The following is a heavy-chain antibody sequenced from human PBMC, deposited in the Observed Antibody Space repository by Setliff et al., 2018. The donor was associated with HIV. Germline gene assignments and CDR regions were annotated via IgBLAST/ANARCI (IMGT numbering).Heavy chain of an antibody. V-gene: IGHV1-18*01. CDR2: ISAYNGNV. CDR3: ARGISPPDALDL. Sequence: ASVKVSCKASGYTFTSFGVSWLRRAPGQGLEWMGWISAYNGNVKFGRRFQGRVIMTTETPTMTAYMELKSLRSDDTAMYYCARGISPPDALDLWGQGTMVTISS. J-gene: IGHJ3*01. CDR1: GYTFTSFG.